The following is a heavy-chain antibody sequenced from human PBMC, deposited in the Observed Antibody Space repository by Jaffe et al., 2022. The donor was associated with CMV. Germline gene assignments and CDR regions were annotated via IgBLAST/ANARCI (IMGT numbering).Heavy chain of an antibody. Sequence: QVQLVESGGGVVQPGRSLRLSCAASGFTFSSYGMHWVRQAPGKGLEWVAVIWYDGSNKYYADSVKGRFTISRDNSKNTLYLQMNSLRAEDTAVYYCARDFDYGDNLYYYYGMDVWGQGTTVTVSS. CDR1: GFTFSSYG. J-gene: IGHJ6*02. D-gene: IGHD4-17*01. CDR3: ARDFDYGDNLYYYYGMDV. CDR2: IWYDGSNK. V-gene: IGHV3-33*01.